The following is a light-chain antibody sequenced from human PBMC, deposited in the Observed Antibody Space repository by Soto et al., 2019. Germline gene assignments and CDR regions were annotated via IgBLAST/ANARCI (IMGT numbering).Light chain of an antibody. V-gene: IGLV2-18*01. J-gene: IGLJ1*01. CDR1: RSDGGNYNH. CDR3: SLYTSSSTYV. CDR2: EVS. Sequence: QSVLTQPPSVSGSPGQSVTISCTGTRSDGGNYNHVSWYQQPPGAAPKLMIYEVSHRPSGVPDRFSGSKSGNTASLTISGLQAEDEADYYCSLYTSSSTYVFGTGTKLT.